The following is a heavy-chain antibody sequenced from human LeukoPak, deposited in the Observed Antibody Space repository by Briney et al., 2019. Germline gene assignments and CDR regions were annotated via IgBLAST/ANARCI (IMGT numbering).Heavy chain of an antibody. CDR3: ARPSRTGSGWDAFDI. CDR1: GGSISNYY. D-gene: IGHD3-22*01. V-gene: IGHV4-59*08. J-gene: IGHJ3*02. Sequence: SETLSLTCTVSGGSISNYYWSWIRQPPGKELEWIGYIYYSGSTNYNPSLTGRVTISVDTSKNQFSLNLSSVTAADTAMYYCARPSRTGSGWDAFDIWGQGTMVTVSS. CDR2: IYYSGST.